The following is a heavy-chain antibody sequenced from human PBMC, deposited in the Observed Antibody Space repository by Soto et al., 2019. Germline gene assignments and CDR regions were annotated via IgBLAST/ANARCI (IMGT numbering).Heavy chain of an antibody. CDR2: VSHDGRNT. D-gene: IGHD6-19*01. CDR1: GFTFSDYA. J-gene: IGHJ4*02. V-gene: IGHV3-30*18. CDR3: AKGWRQWLATSASNY. Sequence: GGSLRLSCAASGFTFSDYAMHWVRQAPGRGLEWVAVVSHDGRNTHYADSVKGRFTISRDSSKNTVSLEMTSLRAEDTAVYYCAKGWRQWLATSASNYWGQGPLVTVSS.